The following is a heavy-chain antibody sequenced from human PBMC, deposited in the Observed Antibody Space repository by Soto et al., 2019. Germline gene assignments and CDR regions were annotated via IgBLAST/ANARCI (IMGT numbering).Heavy chain of an antibody. CDR3: TTDHFTFGGVIVNAY. V-gene: IGHV3-15*01. J-gene: IGHJ4*02. D-gene: IGHD3-16*02. CDR2: IKSKTDGGTT. CDR1: GFTFSNAW. Sequence: EVQLVESGGGLVKPGGSLRLSCAASGFTFSNAWMSWVRQAPGKGLEWVGRIKSKTDGGTTDYAAPVKGRFTISRDESKNTLYLQMNSLKTEDTAVYYCTTDHFTFGGVIVNAYWGQGTLVTVSS.